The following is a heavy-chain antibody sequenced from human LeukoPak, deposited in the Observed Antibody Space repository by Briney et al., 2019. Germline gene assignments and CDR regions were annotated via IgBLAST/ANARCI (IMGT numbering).Heavy chain of an antibody. CDR3: ARPAYTAAYDL. D-gene: IGHD3-16*01. V-gene: IGHV3-7*01. Sequence: GGSLRLSCAASGVIFSTYWMMWARQAPGKGLEWVANMKGDGSEIHYVDSVKGRFTISRDPARNSLFLQMNGLRPEDTAVYYCARPAYTAAYDLWGQGAMVTVSS. CDR1: GVIFSTYW. CDR2: MKGDGSEI. J-gene: IGHJ3*01.